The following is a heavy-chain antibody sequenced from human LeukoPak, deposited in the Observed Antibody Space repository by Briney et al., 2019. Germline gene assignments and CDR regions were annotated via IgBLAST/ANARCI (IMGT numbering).Heavy chain of an antibody. CDR3: ARNRDGYNSFDY. J-gene: IGHJ4*02. Sequence: SETLSLTCTVSGGSINNGGYYWSWIRQHPGKGLEWIGYIYYSGSSYYNPSLRSRVTISVDTSKDHFSLKLSSVTAADTAVYYCARNRDGYNSFDYWGQGTLVTVSS. CDR1: GGSINNGGYY. CDR2: IYYSGSS. D-gene: IGHD5-24*01. V-gene: IGHV4-31*03.